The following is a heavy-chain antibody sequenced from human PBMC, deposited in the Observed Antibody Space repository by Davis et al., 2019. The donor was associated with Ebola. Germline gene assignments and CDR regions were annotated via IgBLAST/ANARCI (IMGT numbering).Heavy chain of an antibody. CDR3: GPTGRLTYGIDV. V-gene: IGHV3-33*01. J-gene: IGHJ6*02. CDR2: IWFDGSNK. D-gene: IGHD1-26*01. CDR1: GFTFSNYG. Sequence: GESLKISCAASGFTFSNYGMHWVRQAPGKGLEWVAIIWFDGSNKYYADSVKGRFTISRDNSKNTLFPQMNNLRDEDTAVYFCGPTGRLTYGIDVWGQGTTVTVSS.